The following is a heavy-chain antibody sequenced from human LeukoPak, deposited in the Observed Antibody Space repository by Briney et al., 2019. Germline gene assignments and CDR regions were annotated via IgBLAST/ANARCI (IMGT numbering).Heavy chain of an antibody. CDR1: GFTFSSYS. CDR3: ARDLARRGYSYGWGYFDL. D-gene: IGHD5-18*01. CDR2: ISSSSSTI. V-gene: IGHV3-48*01. J-gene: IGHJ2*01. Sequence: GGSLRLSCAASGFTFSSYSMNWVRQAPGKGRGWVSYISSSSSTIYYADSVKDRSTISIDNPKNSLYLQMKTLRAQDTAVYYCARDLARRGYSYGWGYFDLWGRGTLVTVSS.